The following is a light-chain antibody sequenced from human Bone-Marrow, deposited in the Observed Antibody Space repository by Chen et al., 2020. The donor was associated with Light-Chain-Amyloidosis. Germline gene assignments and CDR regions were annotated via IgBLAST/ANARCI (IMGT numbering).Light chain of an antibody. CDR2: DDS. V-gene: IGLV3-21*02. CDR1: NIGSTS. Sequence: SYVLTQPSSVSVAPGQTATIACGGNNIGSTSVHWYQQTPGQAPLLVVYDDSDRPSGIPERLSGYNSGNTATLTSSRGEAGDEADYYCQVWDRSSDRPVFGGGTKLTVL. CDR3: QVWDRSSDRPV. J-gene: IGLJ3*02.